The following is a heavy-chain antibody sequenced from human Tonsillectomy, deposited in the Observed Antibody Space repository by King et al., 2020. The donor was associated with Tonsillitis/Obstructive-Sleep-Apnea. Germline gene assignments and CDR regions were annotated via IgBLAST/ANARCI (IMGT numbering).Heavy chain of an antibody. CDR3: ARHGLYYYDSSGYSYAGY. Sequence: QLVQSGAEVTKPGESLRISCKGSGYSFTSYWISWVRQMPGKGLEWMGKIDPSDSYTNYSPSFQGHVTISADKSISTAYLQWSSLKASDTAMYYCARHGLYYYDSSGYSYAGYWGQGTLVTVSS. CDR1: GYSFTSYW. CDR2: IDPSDSYT. J-gene: IGHJ4*02. D-gene: IGHD3-22*01. V-gene: IGHV5-10-1*03.